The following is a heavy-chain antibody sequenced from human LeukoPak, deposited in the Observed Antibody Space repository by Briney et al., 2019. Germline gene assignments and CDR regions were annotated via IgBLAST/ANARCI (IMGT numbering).Heavy chain of an antibody. J-gene: IGHJ4*02. CDR2: IFHTGDT. Sequence: PSETLSLTCTVSGVSITDYYWSWIRQPPGKGLEWIAYIFHTGDTRYNPSLKSRITISLDTSKNQFSLNLNSVTAADTAVYYCARDRNSGYEFDYWGQGTLVTVSS. CDR1: GVSITDYY. CDR3: ARDRNSGYEFDY. V-gene: IGHV4-59*12. D-gene: IGHD5-12*01.